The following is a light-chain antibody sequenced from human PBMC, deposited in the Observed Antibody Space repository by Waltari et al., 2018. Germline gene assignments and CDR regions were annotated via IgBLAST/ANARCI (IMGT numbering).Light chain of an antibody. V-gene: IGLV2-14*01. J-gene: IGLJ3*02. CDR2: DVT. CDR3: CSYTTSSAWV. Sequence: QSALTQPASVSGSPGQSITISCTGTRSDVGVYTYVSWYQQNPGKAPKLMIYDVTKRPSGVSDRFSGSKSGNTASLTISGLQAEDEADYYCCSYTTSSAWVFGGGTKLTVL. CDR1: RSDVGVYTY.